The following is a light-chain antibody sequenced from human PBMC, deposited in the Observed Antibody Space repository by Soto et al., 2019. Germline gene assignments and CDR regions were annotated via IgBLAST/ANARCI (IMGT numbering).Light chain of an antibody. V-gene: IGKV3-20*01. CDR3: QQYGRSPPWT. CDR1: QTISRSY. Sequence: ESLLTQSTGTLSLSLGERATLSCSASQTISRSYLAWYQQKPGQPPRLLFYGASNRATGIPDRFSGSGSGTDFTLTITRLEPEDFAVYYCQQYGRSPPWTFAQGAKVDTK. CDR2: GAS. J-gene: IGKJ1*01.